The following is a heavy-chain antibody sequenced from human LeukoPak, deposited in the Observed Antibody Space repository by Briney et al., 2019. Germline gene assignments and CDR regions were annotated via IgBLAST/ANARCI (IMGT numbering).Heavy chain of an antibody. CDR2: ISSSSSYI. V-gene: IGHV3-21*01. CDR3: AREVFGHTRFGGY. J-gene: IGHJ4*02. CDR1: GFTFSSYS. Sequence: GGSLRLSCAASGFTFSSYSMNWVRQAPGKGLEWVSSISSSSSYIYYADSVKGRFTISRDNAKNSLYLQMNSLRAEDTAVYYCAREVFGHTRFGGYWGQGTLVTVSS. D-gene: IGHD3-10*01.